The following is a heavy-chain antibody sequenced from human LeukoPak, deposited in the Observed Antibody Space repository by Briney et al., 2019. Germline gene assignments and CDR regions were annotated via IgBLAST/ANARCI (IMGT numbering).Heavy chain of an antibody. V-gene: IGHV1-8*01. J-gene: IGHJ6*02. CDR3: ARVRTDYYGSGSIGMDV. CDR1: GYTFTSYD. CDR2: MNPNSGNT. Sequence: ASVKVSCKASGYTFTSYDINWVRQATGQGLEWMGWMNPNSGNTGYAQKFQGRVTMTRNTSISTAYMELSSLRSEDTAVYYCARVRTDYYGSGSIGMDVWGQGTTVTVSS. D-gene: IGHD3-10*01.